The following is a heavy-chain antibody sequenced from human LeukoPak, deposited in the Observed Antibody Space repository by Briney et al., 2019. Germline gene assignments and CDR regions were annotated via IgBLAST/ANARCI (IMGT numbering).Heavy chain of an antibody. J-gene: IGHJ4*02. V-gene: IGHV4-34*01. CDR2: INHSGST. CDR1: GGSFSGYY. CDR3: ARGRRIAAAGTSYYFDY. Sequence: PSETLSLTCAVYGGSFSGYYWSWIRQPPGKGLEWIGEINHSGSTNYNPSLKSRVTISVDTSKNQFSQKLSSVTAADTAVYYCARGRRIAAAGTSYYFDYWGQGTLVTVSS. D-gene: IGHD6-13*01.